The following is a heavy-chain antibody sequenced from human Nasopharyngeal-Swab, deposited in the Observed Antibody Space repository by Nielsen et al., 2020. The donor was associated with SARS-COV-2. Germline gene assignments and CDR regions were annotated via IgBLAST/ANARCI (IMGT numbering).Heavy chain of an antibody. CDR2: IYYSGAT. D-gene: IGHD2-15*01. J-gene: IGHJ6*02. CDR3: VRDNYYHYYGMDV. Sequence: GKGLEWIESIYYSGATYYSPSLKSRLTISVDTSQNQFSLTVSSVTASDTAVYYCVRDNYYHYYGMDVWGQGTTVTVSS. V-gene: IGHV4-39*01.